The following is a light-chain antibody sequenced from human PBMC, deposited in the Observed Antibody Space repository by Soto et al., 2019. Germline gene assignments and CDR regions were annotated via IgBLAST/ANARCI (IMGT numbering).Light chain of an antibody. CDR2: END. Sequence: QSVLSQPPSVSAAPGQKVTMSCSGSSSNIGKYYVSWHQQLPGTAPKLLIYENDKRPSGIPDRFSGSKSGTSATLGITGLQTGDEADYYCGTWDSSLTTFVFGTGTKATVL. CDR1: SSNIGKYY. V-gene: IGLV1-51*02. J-gene: IGLJ1*01. CDR3: GTWDSSLTTFV.